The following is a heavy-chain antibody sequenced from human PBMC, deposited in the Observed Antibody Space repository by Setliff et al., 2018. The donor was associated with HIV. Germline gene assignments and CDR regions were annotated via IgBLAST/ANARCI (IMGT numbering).Heavy chain of an antibody. J-gene: IGHJ4*02. V-gene: IGHV4-39*07. CDR2: VYYTGST. Sequence: SETLSLTCTLSGGSVSSTTYYWGWLRQPPGKGLEWIGSVYYTGSTYYSPSLNSRVTISVDTSKNQFSLKLSSVTAADTAVYYCARDPWVRGVIMAPDYWGQGTLVTVSS. CDR3: ARDPWVRGVIMAPDY. CDR1: GGSVSSTTYY. D-gene: IGHD3-10*01.